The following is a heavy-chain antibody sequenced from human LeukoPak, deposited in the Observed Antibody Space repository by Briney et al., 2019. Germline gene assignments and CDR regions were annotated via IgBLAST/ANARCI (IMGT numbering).Heavy chain of an antibody. V-gene: IGHV7-4-1*02. CDR2: INTNTGNP. Sequence: GASVKVSCKASGYTFTSYAMNWVRQAPGQGLEWMGWINTNTGNPTYAQGFTGRFVFSLDTSVSTAYLQISSLKAEDTAVYYCARDGVSRHCGGDCYLNWFDPWGQGTLVTVSS. D-gene: IGHD2-21*02. CDR3: ARDGVSRHCGGDCYLNWFDP. J-gene: IGHJ5*02. CDR1: GYTFTSYA.